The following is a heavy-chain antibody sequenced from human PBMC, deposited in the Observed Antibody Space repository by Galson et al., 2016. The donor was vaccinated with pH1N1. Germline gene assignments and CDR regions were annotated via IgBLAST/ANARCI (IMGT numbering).Heavy chain of an antibody. Sequence: LRLSCAASGFPFSTYGMHWVRQAPGKGLEWLAVISYHGENIHYADPVKGRFTISRDNSKNTLFLQMRRLRSQDTAVYYCAKGASAAATLDYWGRGTLLTVSS. CDR3: AKGASAAATLDY. J-gene: IGHJ4*02. CDR1: GFPFSTYG. V-gene: IGHV3-30*18. CDR2: ISYHGENI. D-gene: IGHD6-13*01.